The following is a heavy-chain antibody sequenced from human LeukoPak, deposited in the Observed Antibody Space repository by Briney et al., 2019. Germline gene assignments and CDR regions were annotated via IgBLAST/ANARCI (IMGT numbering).Heavy chain of an antibody. D-gene: IGHD6-19*01. V-gene: IGHV3-7*01. Sequence: PGGSLRPSCEASGFTFSSFWMGWVRQAPGKGLEWVANIHPGGSDTSYVDSVKGRFTISRDNAKESMCLKMNSLRAEEMAVYYCVGWGEEAGMDRWGQGTLVTVSS. J-gene: IGHJ5*02. CDR3: VGWGEEAGMDR. CDR2: IHPGGSDT. CDR1: GFTFSSFW.